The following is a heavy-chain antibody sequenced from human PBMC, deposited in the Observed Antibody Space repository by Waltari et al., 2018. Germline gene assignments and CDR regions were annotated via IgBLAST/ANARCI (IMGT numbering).Heavy chain of an antibody. Sequence: QVQLVESGGGVVQPGRSLRLSCAASGFTFSSYAMHWVRQAPGKGLEWVAVISNDGSNKYYADSVKGRFTISRDNSKNTLYLQMNSLRAEDTAVYYCARDGLLWFGEFPQNYYGMDVWGQGTTVTVSS. CDR2: ISNDGSNK. J-gene: IGHJ6*02. V-gene: IGHV3-30*04. CDR3: ARDGLLWFGEFPQNYYGMDV. CDR1: GFTFSSYA. D-gene: IGHD3-10*01.